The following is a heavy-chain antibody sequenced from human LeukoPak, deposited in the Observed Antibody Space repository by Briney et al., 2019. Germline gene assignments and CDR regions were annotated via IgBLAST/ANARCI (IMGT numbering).Heavy chain of an antibody. J-gene: IGHJ4*02. CDR2: ISDSGDYT. Sequence: PGGSLTLSCAGSGFTFSSYAMSWVRQPPGQGLEWVSVISDSGDYTSYADSVRGRFTISRDNSRNTLYLQMISLRPEDTAVYYCAKDTSIGKYCTNGVCSPFDYWGQGTLVTVSS. CDR3: AKDTSIGKYCTNGVCSPFDY. V-gene: IGHV3-23*01. CDR1: GFTFSSYA. D-gene: IGHD2-8*01.